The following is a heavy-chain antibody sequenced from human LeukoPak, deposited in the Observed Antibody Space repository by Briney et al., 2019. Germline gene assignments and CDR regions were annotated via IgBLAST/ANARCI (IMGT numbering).Heavy chain of an antibody. D-gene: IGHD6-19*01. CDR1: GFTFDDYG. V-gene: IGHV3-9*01. CDR3: AKVDGYNSGWYDS. J-gene: IGHJ5*01. Sequence: TGGSLRLSCAASGFTFDDYGMHWVRHPPGKGLEWVSGISWNSGNIGYADSVKGRFTISRDNAKNSLYLQMDILKPEDTAFYYCAKVDGYNSGWYDSWGQGTLVTVSS. CDR2: ISWNSGNI.